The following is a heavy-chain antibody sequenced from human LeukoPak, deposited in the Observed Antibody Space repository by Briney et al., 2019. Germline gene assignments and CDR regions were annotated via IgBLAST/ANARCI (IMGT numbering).Heavy chain of an antibody. J-gene: IGHJ5*02. V-gene: IGHV1-69*13. Sequence: WASVKVSCKASGGTFSSYAISRVRHAPGQGIEWMAGIIPIFGTANYAQKFQGRVTITADESTSTAYMELSSLRSEDTAVYYCARANMVRGVGSFFDRNWFDPWGQGTLVTVSS. D-gene: IGHD3-10*01. CDR2: IIPIFGTA. CDR3: ARANMVRGVGSFFDRNWFDP. CDR1: GGTFSSYA.